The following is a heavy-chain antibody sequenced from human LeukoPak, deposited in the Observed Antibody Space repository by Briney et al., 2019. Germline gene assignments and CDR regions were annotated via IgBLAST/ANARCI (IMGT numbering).Heavy chain of an antibody. Sequence: SVKVSCKASGGTFSSYAISWVRQAPGQGLEWMGRIIPIFGTANYAQKFQGRVTITTDETTSTAYMELSSLRSEDTAVYYCARDYGSGYPFDYWGQGTLVTVSS. V-gene: IGHV1-69*05. D-gene: IGHD3-22*01. CDR3: ARDYGSGYPFDY. CDR2: IIPIFGTA. CDR1: GGTFSSYA. J-gene: IGHJ4*02.